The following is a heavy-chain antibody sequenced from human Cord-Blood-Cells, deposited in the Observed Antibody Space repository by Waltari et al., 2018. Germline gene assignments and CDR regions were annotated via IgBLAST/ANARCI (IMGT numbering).Heavy chain of an antibody. J-gene: IGHJ4*02. D-gene: IGHD3-10*01. CDR1: GGSFSGYY. CDR2: INHSGST. CDR3: ARGDPHGYYGSGSYRY. V-gene: IGHV4-34*01. Sequence: QVQLQQWGAGLLKPSETLSLTCAVYGGSFSGYYWSWIRQPPGKGLEWIGEINHSGSTNYNPSLKSRVTISVDTSKNQFSLKLSSVTAADTAVYYCARGDPHGYYGSGSYRYWGQGTLVTVSS.